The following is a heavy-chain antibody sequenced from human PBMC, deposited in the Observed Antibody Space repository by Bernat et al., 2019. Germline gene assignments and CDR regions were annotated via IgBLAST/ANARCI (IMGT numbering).Heavy chain of an antibody. D-gene: IGHD3-22*01. CDR3: ARPYYYDSSGYLGYYYGMDV. J-gene: IGHJ6*02. CDR2: IYYSGST. Sequence: QLQLQESGPGLVKPSETLSLTCTVSGGSISSSNYYWGWIRQPPGKGLEWIGSIYYSGSTYYNPSLKSRVTISVDTSKNQFSLKLSSVTAADTAVYYCARPYYYDSSGYLGYYYGMDVWGQGTTVTVSS. CDR1: GGSISSSNYY. V-gene: IGHV4-39*01.